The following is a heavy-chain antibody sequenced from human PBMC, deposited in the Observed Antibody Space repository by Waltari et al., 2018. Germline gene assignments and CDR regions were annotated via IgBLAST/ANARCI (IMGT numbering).Heavy chain of an antibody. Sequence: EVQLVESGGGLVQPGGSLRLSCAASGFTFSSYWMSWVRPAPGKGLEWVANIKQDGSEKYYVDSVKGRCTSSRDNAKNSLYLQMNSLRAEDTAVDYCARSVYSSGWYTWYYYYGMDVWGQGTTVTVSS. D-gene: IGHD6-19*01. CDR1: GFTFSSYW. CDR3: ARSVYSSGWYTWYYYYGMDV. J-gene: IGHJ6*02. CDR2: IKQDGSEK. V-gene: IGHV3-7*01.